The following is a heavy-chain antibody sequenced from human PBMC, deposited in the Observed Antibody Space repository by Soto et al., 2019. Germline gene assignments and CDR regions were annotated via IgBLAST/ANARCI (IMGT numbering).Heavy chain of an antibody. V-gene: IGHV1-18*01. J-gene: IGHJ4*02. CDR2: ITTYSGNT. CDR3: AKGYGGTHGDYEFSY. Sequence: QVQLVQSGAEVKKPGASVKVSCQASGDTFLNFGITWVRQAPGQGLEWVGWITTYSGNTVYAQKFQGRVTMTIDTSTRTAYMELRSLTSDYTALYYCAKGYGGTHGDYEFSYWGQGTLVTVSS. CDR1: GDTFLNFG. D-gene: IGHD4-17*01.